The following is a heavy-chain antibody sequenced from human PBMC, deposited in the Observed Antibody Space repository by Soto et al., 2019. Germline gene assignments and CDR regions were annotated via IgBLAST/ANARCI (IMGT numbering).Heavy chain of an antibody. CDR3: AGDGGITIFGVVTFHYYGMDV. CDR1: GYTFTSYA. J-gene: IGHJ6*02. V-gene: IGHV1-3*01. D-gene: IGHD3-3*01. Sequence: QVQLVQSGAEVKKPGASVKVSCKASGYTFTSYAMHWVRQAPGQRLEWMGWINAGNGNTKYSQKFQGRVTITRDTSASTAYMELSSVKSEDKAVYHCAGDGGITIFGVVTFHYYGMDVCGQGTTVTVS. CDR2: INAGNGNT.